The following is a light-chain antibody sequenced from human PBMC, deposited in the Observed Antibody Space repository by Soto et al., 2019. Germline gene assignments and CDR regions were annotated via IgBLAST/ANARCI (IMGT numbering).Light chain of an antibody. CDR2: DAS. J-gene: IGKJ5*01. Sequence: EIVLTQSPATLSLSPGERATLSCRASQSVNTYLGWYQQKPGQAPRLLIYDASNRATGIPARFSGSGSGTNFTFTISSLEPEDFAVYYCQQRSNWITFGQGTRLEIK. V-gene: IGKV3-11*01. CDR3: QQRSNWIT. CDR1: QSVNTY.